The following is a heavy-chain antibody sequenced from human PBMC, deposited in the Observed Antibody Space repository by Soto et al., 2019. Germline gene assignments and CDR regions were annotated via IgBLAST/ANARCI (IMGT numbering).Heavy chain of an antibody. Sequence: VKVSCKASGYTFTDYYMHWVRQAPGQGLEWMGWINPNSDGTNYAQKFQGRVTMTRDTSISTAYMELSRLTSDDTAVYYCARPNKYDTTGYKYDWWGQGTLVTVSS. CDR1: GYTFTDYY. CDR3: ARPNKYDTTGYKYDW. D-gene: IGHD3-22*01. V-gene: IGHV1-2*02. CDR2: INPNSDGT. J-gene: IGHJ4*02.